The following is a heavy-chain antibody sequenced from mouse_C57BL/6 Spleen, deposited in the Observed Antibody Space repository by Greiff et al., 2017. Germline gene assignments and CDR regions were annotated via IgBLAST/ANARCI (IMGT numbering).Heavy chain of an antibody. J-gene: IGHJ3*01. CDR2: LHTNSGST. D-gene: IGHD2-5*01. CDR1: GYTFPSYW. V-gene: IGHV1-64*01. Sequence: QVQLQQSGAELVKPGASVKLSCKASGYTFPSYWMHWVKQRPGQGLEWIGMLHTNSGSTNYNEKFKSKATLTVDKSSSTAYMQLSSLTSEDSAVYYCARVDYSNPFAYWGQGTLVTVSA. CDR3: ARVDYSNPFAY.